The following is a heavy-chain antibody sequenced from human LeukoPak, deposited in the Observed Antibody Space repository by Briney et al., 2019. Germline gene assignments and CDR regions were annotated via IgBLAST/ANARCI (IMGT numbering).Heavy chain of an antibody. D-gene: IGHD7-27*01. CDR2: IKQDGSEK. CDR1: GLTFSSYW. Sequence: GGSLRLSCAASGLTFSSYWMSWVRQAPGKGLEWVANIKQDGSEKYYVDSVKGRFTTSRDNAKNSLYLQMNSLRAEDTAVYYCARDYLGPSDYWGQGTLVTVSS. V-gene: IGHV3-7*03. CDR3: ARDYLGPSDY. J-gene: IGHJ4*02.